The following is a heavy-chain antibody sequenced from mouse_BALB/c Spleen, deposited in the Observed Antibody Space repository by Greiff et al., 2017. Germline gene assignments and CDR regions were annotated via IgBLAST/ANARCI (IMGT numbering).Heavy chain of an antibody. J-gene: IGHJ3*01. Sequence: EVQLVESGGGLVQPGGSRKLSCAASGFTFSSFGMHWVRQAPEKGLEWVAYISSGSSTIYYADTVKGRFTISRDNPKNTLFLQMTSLRSEDTAMYYCARDLITNWGQGTLVTVSA. CDR2: ISSGSSTI. CDR3: ARDLITN. D-gene: IGHD2-4*01. V-gene: IGHV5-17*02. CDR1: GFTFSSFG.